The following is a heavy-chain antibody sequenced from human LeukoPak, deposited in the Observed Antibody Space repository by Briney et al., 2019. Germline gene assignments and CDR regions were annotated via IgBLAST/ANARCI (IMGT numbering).Heavy chain of an antibody. CDR1: GYSFTNYW. CDR3: ARRIAATGRGYFDY. CDR2: IYPGDSDT. D-gene: IGHD6-13*01. V-gene: IGHV5-51*01. J-gene: IGHJ4*02. Sequence: GESLKISCQVSGYSFTNYWIGWVRQMPGKGLERIGIIYPGDSDTRYSPSFQGQVTISADKSISTAYLQWSSLKASDTAMYYCARRIAATGRGYFDYWGQGTLFTVSS.